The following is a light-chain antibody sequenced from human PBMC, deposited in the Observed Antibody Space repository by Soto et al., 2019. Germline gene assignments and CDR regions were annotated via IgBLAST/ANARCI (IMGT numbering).Light chain of an antibody. CDR1: QSVSSSY. CDR2: GAS. Sequence: EIVLTQSPGTLSLSPGERATLSCRASQSVSSSYLAWYQQKPGQAPRLLIYGASSRATSIPDRFRGSGSGTDFTLTISRLGPEEFAVYYCQHYGSSPRYTFGQGTKLEIK. CDR3: QHYGSSPRYT. V-gene: IGKV3-20*01. J-gene: IGKJ2*01.